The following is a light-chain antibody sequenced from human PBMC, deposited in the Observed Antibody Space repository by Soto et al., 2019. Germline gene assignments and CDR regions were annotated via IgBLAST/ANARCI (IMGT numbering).Light chain of an antibody. V-gene: IGKV3-11*01. CDR3: QQRSNWLFT. CDR1: QSVRRF. J-gene: IGKJ3*01. Sequence: DIVLTQSPATLSLSPGENATLSCRASQSVRRFLAWYQQKPGQTPRLLIYDASNRATGIPARFSGSGSGTDFTLTISSLEPEDFAVYYCQQRSNWLFTFGPGTKVDIK. CDR2: DAS.